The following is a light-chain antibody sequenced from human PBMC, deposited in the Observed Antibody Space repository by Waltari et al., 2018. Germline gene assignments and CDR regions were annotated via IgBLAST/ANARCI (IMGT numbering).Light chain of an antibody. CDR3: SSFTTGSTGL. Sequence: QSALAQPASVSGSPGQSITISYTGSSSDIGAFDLVSWYQQPPGRAPRLILRNVSERPSGGPHLFSGSKSGNTASLTISSLRSEDESLYFCSSFTTGSTGLFGGGTKLTVL. CDR1: SSDIGAFDL. V-gene: IGLV2-14*03. J-gene: IGLJ2*01. CDR2: NVS.